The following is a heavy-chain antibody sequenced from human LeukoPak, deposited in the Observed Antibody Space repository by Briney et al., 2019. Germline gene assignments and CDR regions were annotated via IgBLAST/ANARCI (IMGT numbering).Heavy chain of an antibody. Sequence: GRSLRLSCAASGFTFSSYGMHWVRQAPGKGLEWVAVIWYDGSNKYYADSVKGRFTISRDNSKNTLYLQMNSLRAEDTAVYYCAKDRWARSGDLFDYWGQGTLVTVSS. V-gene: IGHV3-33*06. J-gene: IGHJ4*02. D-gene: IGHD1-26*01. CDR1: GFTFSSYG. CDR3: AKDRWARSGDLFDY. CDR2: IWYDGSNK.